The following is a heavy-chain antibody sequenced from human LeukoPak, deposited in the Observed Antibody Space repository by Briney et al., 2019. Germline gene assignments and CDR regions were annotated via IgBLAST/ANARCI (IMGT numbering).Heavy chain of an antibody. CDR3: AKDRVFWSGTAFHY. Sequence: PGVSLRLSCAATGFTFSSYGMHWVRQAPGKGLEWVAVIWYDESNRYYADSVKGRFTISRDNSKNTLYLQMNSLRAEDRAVYYCAKDRVFWSGTAFHYWVQGTLVTVSS. CDR2: IWYDESNR. CDR1: GFTFSSYG. V-gene: IGHV3-33*06. D-gene: IGHD3-3*01. J-gene: IGHJ4*02.